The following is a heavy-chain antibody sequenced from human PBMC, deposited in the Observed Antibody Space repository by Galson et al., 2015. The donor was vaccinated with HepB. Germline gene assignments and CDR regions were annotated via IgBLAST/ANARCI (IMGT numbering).Heavy chain of an antibody. CDR3: ARDVSAAGSFDY. CDR2: IKQDSSEK. D-gene: IGHD6-13*01. J-gene: IGHJ4*02. Sequence: SLRLSCAPSGFTFRNYWMTWVRQAPGKGLEWVASIKQDSSEKYHLDSVKGRFTISRDNVKNSLYLQMNSLRAEDTAVYYCARDVSAAGSFDYWGQGSLVSVSA. V-gene: IGHV3-7*01. CDR1: GFTFRNYW.